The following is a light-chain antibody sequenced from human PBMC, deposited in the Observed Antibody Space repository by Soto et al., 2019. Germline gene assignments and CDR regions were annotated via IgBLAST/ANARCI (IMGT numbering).Light chain of an antibody. CDR3: QQYGNSIPIT. CDR2: GAF. Sequence: DIVMTQSPDSLSVSMDERATINCKSSQSVLYSSNNKNYLAWYQQKPGQAPRLLIYGAFSRATGIPDRFSGSGSGTDFTLTISRLEPEDFAVYYCQQYGNSIPITFGQGTRL. J-gene: IGKJ5*01. CDR1: QSVLYSSNNKNY. V-gene: IGKV4-1*01.